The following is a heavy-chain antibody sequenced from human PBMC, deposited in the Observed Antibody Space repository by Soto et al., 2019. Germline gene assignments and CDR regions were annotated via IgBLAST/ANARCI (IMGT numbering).Heavy chain of an antibody. D-gene: IGHD3-10*01. Sequence: QVQLQESGPGLVKPSQTLSLTCTVSGGSISSGRYYWSWIRQHPGKGLEWIGYIYYSGSTYYNPSLTTGVTISVDTSKNQFPLKLSSVTAAHTAVYYCARVLRYYYGSGSHPDYWGQGTLVTVSS. CDR1: GGSISSGRYY. J-gene: IGHJ4*02. CDR2: IYYSGST. V-gene: IGHV4-31*03. CDR3: ARVLRYYYGSGSHPDY.